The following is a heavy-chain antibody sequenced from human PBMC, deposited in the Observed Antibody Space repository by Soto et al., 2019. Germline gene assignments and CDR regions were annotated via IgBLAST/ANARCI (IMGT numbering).Heavy chain of an antibody. D-gene: IGHD3-22*01. CDR1: GGSFSGYY. CDR2: INHSGST. J-gene: IGHJ4*02. V-gene: IGHV4-34*01. Sequence: QVQLQQWGAGLLKPSETLSLTCAVYGGSFSGYYWSWIRQPPGKGLEWIGEINHSGSTNYNPSLKSRVTTSVDTSKNQISLKLSSVTAADTAVYYCAREDSGYYYDSIEPTSPFDYWGQGTLVTVSS. CDR3: AREDSGYYYDSIEPTSPFDY.